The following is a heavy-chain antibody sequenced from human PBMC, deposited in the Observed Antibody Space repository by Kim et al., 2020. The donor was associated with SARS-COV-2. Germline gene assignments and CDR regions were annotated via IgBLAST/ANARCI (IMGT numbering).Heavy chain of an antibody. D-gene: IGHD5-12*01. V-gene: IGHV6-1*01. CDR1: GDTISSNTAA. J-gene: IGHJ4*02. Sequence: SQTLSLTCVISGDTISSNTAAWNWIRQSPSRGLEWLGRTYYRSKWYFNYAESLESRIIIKPDTSNNQFPLQLNSVTPDDTAVYFCARAPSAYDPYDYWGRGTLVTVSS. CDR2: TYYRSKWYF. CDR3: ARAPSAYDPYDY.